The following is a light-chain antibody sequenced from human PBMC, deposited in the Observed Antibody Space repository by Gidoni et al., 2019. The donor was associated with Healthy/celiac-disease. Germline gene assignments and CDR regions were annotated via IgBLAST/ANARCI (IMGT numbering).Light chain of an antibody. CDR3: QQYNNWPTWT. V-gene: IGKV3-15*01. CDR1: QSVSSN. J-gene: IGKJ1*01. Sequence: IVMTQSPATRSVSPGERATLPCRASQSVSSNLAWYQQKPGQAPRLLIYGASTRATGIPARFSGSGSGTEFTLTISSLQSEDFAVYYCQQYNNWPTWTFGQGTKVEIK. CDR2: GAS.